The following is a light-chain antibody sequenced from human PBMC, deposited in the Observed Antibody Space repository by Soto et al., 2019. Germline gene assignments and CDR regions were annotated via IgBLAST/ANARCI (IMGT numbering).Light chain of an antibody. CDR3: QQYNNWLGT. J-gene: IGKJ3*01. CDR1: QSVSSN. Sequence: EIVMTQSPATLSVSPGDRATLSCRASQSVSSNLAWYQQKPGQAPRLLIYGASTRATGIPARFSGSGSGTEFTLTISSLQSEDFEVYYCQQYNNWLGTFGPGTKVDIK. CDR2: GAS. V-gene: IGKV3-15*01.